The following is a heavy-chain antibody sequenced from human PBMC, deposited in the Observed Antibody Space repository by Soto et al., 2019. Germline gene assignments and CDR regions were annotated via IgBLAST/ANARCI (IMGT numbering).Heavy chain of an antibody. CDR3: AKSGRYSGFDFPFDY. CDR2: IGSSGGRT. V-gene: IGHV3-23*01. CDR1: GFTVTSYG. J-gene: IGHJ4*02. D-gene: IGHD5-12*01. Sequence: GGSLRLSCAASGFTVTSYGMSWVRQAPGKGLEWVSGIGSSGGRTDYADSVQGRFSISRDSSKNTLYLQMNSLRVEDTAVYYCAKSGRYSGFDFPFDYWGQGTQVTVSS.